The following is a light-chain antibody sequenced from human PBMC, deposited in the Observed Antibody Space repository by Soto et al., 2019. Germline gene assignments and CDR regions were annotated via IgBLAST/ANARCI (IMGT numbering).Light chain of an antibody. CDR2: DAP. V-gene: IGKV1-5*01. J-gene: IGKJ1*01. CDR3: QQYNSYSVT. Sequence: SPLTQSPSAVSANVGDRVTITCRASQSISSRLAWYQQKPGKAPKFLVYDAPNLESGVPSRFSGSGSGTEFTLTISSLQPDDFATYYCQQYNSYSVTSGQGAKVAIK. CDR1: QSISSR.